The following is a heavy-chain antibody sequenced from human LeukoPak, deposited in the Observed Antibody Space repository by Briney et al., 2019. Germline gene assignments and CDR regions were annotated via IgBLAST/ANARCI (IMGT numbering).Heavy chain of an antibody. Sequence: GGSLRLSCAASGFTFSSYWMSWVRQAPGKGLEWVANIKQDGSEKYYVDSVKGRFTISRDNAKNSLYLQMNSLRAEDTAVYYCARETLPWAPPYYYGMDVWGQGTTVTVSS. V-gene: IGHV3-7*01. J-gene: IGHJ6*02. CDR3: ARETLPWAPPYYYGMDV. CDR1: GFTFSSYW. CDR2: IKQDGSEK. D-gene: IGHD3-16*01.